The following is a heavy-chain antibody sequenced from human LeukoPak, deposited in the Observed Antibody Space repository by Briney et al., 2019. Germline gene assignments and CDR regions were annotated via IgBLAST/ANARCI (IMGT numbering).Heavy chain of an antibody. D-gene: IGHD3-9*01. V-gene: IGHV3-53*01. CDR1: GFIVSSNY. Sequence: GVLRLSCAASGFIVSSNYMTWVRQAPGKGLEWISVLYSGGTTYYADSVKGRFSISRDNSNNTLYLQMNSLRAEDTAVYHRAKGRYFDWLPIYYWGQGTLVTVSS. J-gene: IGHJ4*02. CDR2: LYSGGTT. CDR3: AKGRYFDWLPIYY.